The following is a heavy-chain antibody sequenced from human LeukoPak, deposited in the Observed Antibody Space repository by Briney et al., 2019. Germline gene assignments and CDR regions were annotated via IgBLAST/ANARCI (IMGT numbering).Heavy chain of an antibody. Sequence: SETLSLTCTVSGGSISSYYWSWIRQPPGKGLEWIGYIYYSGSTNYNPSLKSRVTISVDTSKNQFSLKLSSVTAADTAVYYCARRGYYYYGMDVWGQGTTVTVPS. CDR2: IYYSGST. J-gene: IGHJ6*02. V-gene: IGHV4-59*08. CDR1: GGSISSYY. CDR3: ARRGYYYYGMDV.